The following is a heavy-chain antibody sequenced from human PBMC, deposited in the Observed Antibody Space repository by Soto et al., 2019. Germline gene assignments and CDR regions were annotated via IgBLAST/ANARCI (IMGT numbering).Heavy chain of an antibody. J-gene: IGHJ3*01. CDR1: GFTFSAFW. CDR2: IKRDGTET. Sequence: EVQLVESGGGLVQPGESLRLSCAASGFTFSAFWMTWLRQAPGKGLEWVANIKRDGTETHYGDSVEGRCTLSRDNAQKSFLLQLNMLGPEDTAKYYCARDLSPRGEFCYYAFDDWGQGTLVTVSS. V-gene: IGHV3-7*04. D-gene: IGHD2-21*02. CDR3: ARDLSPRGEFCYYAFDD.